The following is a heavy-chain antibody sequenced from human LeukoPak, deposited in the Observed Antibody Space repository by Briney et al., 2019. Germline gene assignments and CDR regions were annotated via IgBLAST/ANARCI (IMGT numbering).Heavy chain of an antibody. CDR2: MNPNSGNT. CDR1: GYTFTSYD. Sequence: ASVKVSCKASGYTFTSYDINWVRQATGQGLEWMGWMNPNSGNTGYAQKFQGRVTITRNTSISTAYMELSSLRSEDTAVYYCARGHEVYYYGSGSFPVHWGQGTLVTVSS. J-gene: IGHJ4*02. CDR3: ARGHEVYYYGSGSFPVH. V-gene: IGHV1-8*03. D-gene: IGHD3-10*01.